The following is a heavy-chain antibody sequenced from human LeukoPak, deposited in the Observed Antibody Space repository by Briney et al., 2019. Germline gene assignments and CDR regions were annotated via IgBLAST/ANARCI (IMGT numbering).Heavy chain of an antibody. CDR3: ASRVRGGSVANYYYYMDV. V-gene: IGHV1-69*05. CDR1: GGTFSSYA. CDR2: IIPIFGTA. Sequence: GASVKVSCKASGGTFSSYAISWVRQAPGQGLEWMGRIIPIFGTANYPQKFQGRVTITTDESTSTAYMELSSLRSEDTAVYYCASRVRGGSVANYYYYMDVWGKGTTVTVSS. J-gene: IGHJ6*03. D-gene: IGHD3-10*01.